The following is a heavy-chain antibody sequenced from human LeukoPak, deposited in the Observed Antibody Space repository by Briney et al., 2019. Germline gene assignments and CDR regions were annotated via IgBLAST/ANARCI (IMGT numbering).Heavy chain of an antibody. CDR1: GYSITSGYF. J-gene: IGHJ4*02. V-gene: IGHV4-38-2*02. Sequence: SETLSLTRTVSGYSITSGYFWGWIRQPPQKGLEWIGSIYHSGTTYYNSSLKSRVSISVDTSKNQFSLKLSSVTAADTAVYYCTRDYDYWGQGALVTVSS. CDR2: IYHSGTT. CDR3: TRDYDY.